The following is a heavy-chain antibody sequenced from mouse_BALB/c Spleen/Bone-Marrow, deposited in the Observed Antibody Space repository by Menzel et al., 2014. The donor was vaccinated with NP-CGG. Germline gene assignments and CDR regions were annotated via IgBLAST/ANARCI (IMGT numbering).Heavy chain of an antibody. D-gene: IGHD1-1*01. Sequence: QVQLQQSGAELVKPGASVKLSCKASGYTFTSFYMYWVKQRPGQGFEWIGGINPSNGGTNFNEKFKNKSTLTLGKSSSTAYMQLSSLTSEDSAVYYCTGRSYGSSQYYFDYWGQGTTLTVSS. CDR3: TGRSYGSSQYYFDY. CDR2: INPSNGGT. J-gene: IGHJ2*01. V-gene: IGHV1S81*02. CDR1: GYTFTSFY.